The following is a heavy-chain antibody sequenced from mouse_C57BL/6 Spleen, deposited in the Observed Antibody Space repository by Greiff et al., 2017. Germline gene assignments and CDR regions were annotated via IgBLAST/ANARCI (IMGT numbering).Heavy chain of an antibody. CDR3: ARVEAAQATNFDY. V-gene: IGHV1-59*01. Sequence: QVQLQQPGAELVRPGTSVKLSCKASGYTFTSYWMHWVKQRPGQGLEWIGVIEPSDSYTNYNQKFKGKATLTVDTSSSTADMQLSSLTSEDSAVYYCARVEAAQATNFDYWGQGTTLTVSS. CDR1: GYTFTSYW. D-gene: IGHD3-2*02. CDR2: IEPSDSYT. J-gene: IGHJ2*01.